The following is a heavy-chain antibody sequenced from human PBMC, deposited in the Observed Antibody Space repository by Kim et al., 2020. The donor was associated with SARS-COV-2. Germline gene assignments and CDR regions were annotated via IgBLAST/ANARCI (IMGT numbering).Heavy chain of an antibody. CDR2: IYGDSGST. CDR1: GFTFSGYG. D-gene: IGHD1-1*01. Sequence: GGSLRLSCAASGFTFSGYGLTWVRQAPGKGLEWVSFIYGDSGSTFYADSVKGRFTISRDNSKNTLYLQMNSLRAEDTAVYYCAIIRTNWKGFYWGEGTLVPVSS. CDR3: AIIRTNWKGFY. J-gene: IGHJ4*02. V-gene: IGHV3-23*03.